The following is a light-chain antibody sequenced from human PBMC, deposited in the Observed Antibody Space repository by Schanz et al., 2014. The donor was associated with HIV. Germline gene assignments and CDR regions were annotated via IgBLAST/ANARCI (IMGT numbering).Light chain of an antibody. CDR2: GAS. CDR1: QSVTSTY. CDR3: QQYGSSPWT. V-gene: IGKV3-20*01. Sequence: EIVLTQSPGTLSLSLGERATLSCRASQSVTSTYLAWYQQKPGQAPRLLIFGASNRATGIPDRFSGGGSGTDFTLTISRVEPEDYAVYYCQQYGSSPWTFGQGTRVDVK. J-gene: IGKJ1*01.